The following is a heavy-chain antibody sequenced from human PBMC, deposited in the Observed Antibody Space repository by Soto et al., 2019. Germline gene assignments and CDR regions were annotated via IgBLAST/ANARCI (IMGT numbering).Heavy chain of an antibody. CDR1: GYSISSGYY. V-gene: IGHV4-38-2*01. Sequence: LSLTCAVSGYSISSGYYWGWIRQPPGKGLEWIGSIYHSGSTYYNPSLKSRVTISVDTSKNQFSLKLSSVTAADTAVYYCARGGYYDSSSYYYYFDYWGQGTLVTVSS. J-gene: IGHJ4*02. CDR3: ARGGYYDSSSYYYYFDY. D-gene: IGHD3-22*01. CDR2: IYHSGST.